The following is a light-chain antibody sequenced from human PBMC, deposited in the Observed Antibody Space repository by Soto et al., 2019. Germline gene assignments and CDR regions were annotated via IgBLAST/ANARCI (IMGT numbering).Light chain of an antibody. CDR1: QRVSSSY. J-gene: IGKJ5*01. Sequence: SVSTESTRTLSFSPGERDKLSWSASQRVSSSYLAWYQQKPGQAPRLLFLAASSRASGIPDRFSGSGSGTDFTLTISRLEPEDFALYYCQYHGSSPITFGQGTRLEIK. CDR2: AAS. V-gene: IGKV3-20*01. CDR3: QYHGSSPIT.